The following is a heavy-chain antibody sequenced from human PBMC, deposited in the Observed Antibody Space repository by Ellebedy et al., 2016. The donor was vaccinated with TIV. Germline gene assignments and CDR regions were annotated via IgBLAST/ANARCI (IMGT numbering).Heavy chain of an antibody. V-gene: IGHV4-59*03. D-gene: IGHD2-15*01. CDR2: IHYSGST. Sequence: MPSETLSLTCIVSGGSISGSYWSWIRQPPGKGLEWIGYIHYSGSTNYNHSLKSRVTISVDTSNNQFSLRLSSVTAADTAVYYCACLVGAGRSRFDYWGQGALVTVSS. CDR3: ACLVGAGRSRFDY. CDR1: GGSISGSY. J-gene: IGHJ4*02.